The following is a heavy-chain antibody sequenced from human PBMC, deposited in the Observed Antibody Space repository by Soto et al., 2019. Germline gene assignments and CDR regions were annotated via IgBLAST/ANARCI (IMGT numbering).Heavy chain of an antibody. Sequence: SANFHVNASGCTFSSDAISWVRQAPGQVLDCMGGIIPIFGTANYAQHFQGRVTITADESKSTAYMELSSLRSEDTAVYYCARPKVPAAIGFGRYYYGIEDW. CDR1: GCTFSSDA. J-gene: IGHJ6*01. CDR3: ARPKVPAAIGFGRYYYGIED. D-gene: IGHD2-2*01. CDR2: IIPIFGTA. V-gene: IGHV1-69*13.